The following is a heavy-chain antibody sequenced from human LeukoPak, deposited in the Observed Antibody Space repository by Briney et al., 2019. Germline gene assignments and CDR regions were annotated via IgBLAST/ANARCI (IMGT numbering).Heavy chain of an antibody. D-gene: IGHD1-1*01. V-gene: IGHV5-51*01. Sequence: GESLKISCKGSGYSFTSYWIGWVRQMPGKGLEWMGLIYPGDSNTRYSPSFQGQVTISADKSINTAYVQWSSLKASDTAIYYCARQTRDAFDIWGQGTMVTVSS. CDR2: IYPGDSNT. J-gene: IGHJ3*02. CDR1: GYSFTSYW. CDR3: ARQTRDAFDI.